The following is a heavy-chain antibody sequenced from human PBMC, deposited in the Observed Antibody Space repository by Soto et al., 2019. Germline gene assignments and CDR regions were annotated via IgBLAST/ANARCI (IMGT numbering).Heavy chain of an antibody. J-gene: IGHJ6*03. CDR2: IIPILGIA. D-gene: IGHD2-2*01. Sequence: QVQLVQSGAEVKKPGSSVKVSCKASGGTFSSYTISWVRQAPGQGLEWMVMIIPILGIANYAQKFQGRVTITADKSTSTAYMELSSLRSEDTAVYYCARERYCSSTSCYEDYYYYYYMDVWGKGTTVTVSS. V-gene: IGHV1-69*08. CDR1: GGTFSSYT. CDR3: ARERYCSSTSCYEDYYYYYYMDV.